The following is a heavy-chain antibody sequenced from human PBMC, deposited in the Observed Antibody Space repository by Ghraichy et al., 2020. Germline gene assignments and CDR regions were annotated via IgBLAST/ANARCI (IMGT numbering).Heavy chain of an antibody. CDR2: ISAYNGNT. CDR3: ARASVVRPPTNSSSWYLSVLYYYYGMDV. Sequence: ASVKVSCKASGYTFTSYGISWVRQAPGQGLEWMGWISAYNGNTNYAQKLQGRVTMTTDTSTSTAYMELRSLRSDDTAVYYCARASVVRPPTNSSSWYLSVLYYYYGMDVWGQGTTVTVSS. D-gene: IGHD6-13*01. V-gene: IGHV1-18*01. J-gene: IGHJ6*02. CDR1: GYTFTSYG.